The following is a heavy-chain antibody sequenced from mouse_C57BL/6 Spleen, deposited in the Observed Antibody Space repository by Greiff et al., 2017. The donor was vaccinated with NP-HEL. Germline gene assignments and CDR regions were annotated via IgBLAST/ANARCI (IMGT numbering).Heavy chain of an antibody. V-gene: IGHV14-2*01. CDR2: IDPEDGET. J-gene: IGHJ4*01. CDR3: ARGGPIVTDYAMDY. CDR1: GFNIKDYY. Sequence: EVQFQQSGAELVKPGASVKLSCTASGFNIKDYYMYWVKQRTEQGLEWIGRIDPEDGETKYAPKFQGKATITADTATNTAYLQLSSLTSEDTAVYYCARGGPIVTDYAMDYWGQGTSVTVSS. D-gene: IGHD2-5*01.